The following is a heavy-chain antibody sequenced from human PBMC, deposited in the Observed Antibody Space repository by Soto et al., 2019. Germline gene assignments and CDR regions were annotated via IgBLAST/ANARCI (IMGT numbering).Heavy chain of an antibody. CDR1: GGSISSYY. CDR2: IYYSGST. J-gene: IGHJ3*02. V-gene: IGHV4-59*01. Sequence: QVQLQESGPGLVKPSETLSLTCTVSGGSISSYYWSWIRQPPGKGLEWIGYIYYSGSTNYNPSLKRRVTISVDTSKNQFSLKLSSVTAADTAVYYCARLVPGDAFDIWGQGTMVTVSS. CDR3: ARLVPGDAFDI. D-gene: IGHD2-8*02.